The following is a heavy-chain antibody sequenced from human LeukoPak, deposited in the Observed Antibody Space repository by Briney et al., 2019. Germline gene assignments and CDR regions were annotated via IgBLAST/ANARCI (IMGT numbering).Heavy chain of an antibody. V-gene: IGHV1-8*01. CDR2: MNPNSGNT. CDR1: GYTFTSYD. CDR3: WVAATLA. D-gene: IGHD2-15*01. Sequence: ASVKLSCKASGYTFTSYDINWVRQATGQGLEWMGWMNPNSGNTGYAQKFQGRVTMTRNTSISTAYMELRSLRSGDTAVYYCWVAATLAWGQGTLVTVSS. J-gene: IGHJ5*02.